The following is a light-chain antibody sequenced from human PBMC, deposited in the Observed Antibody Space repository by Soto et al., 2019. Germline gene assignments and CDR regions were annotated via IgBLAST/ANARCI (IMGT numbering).Light chain of an antibody. Sequence: DIQMTQSPSSLSESVGDRVTITCRASQSISSYLNWYQQKPGKAPKLLIYAASSLQSGVPSRFSGSGSGTDFTLTISSLQPEDFATYYCPQSYSTPYTFGQGTKLEIK. CDR3: PQSYSTPYT. V-gene: IGKV1-39*01. J-gene: IGKJ2*01. CDR1: QSISSY. CDR2: AAS.